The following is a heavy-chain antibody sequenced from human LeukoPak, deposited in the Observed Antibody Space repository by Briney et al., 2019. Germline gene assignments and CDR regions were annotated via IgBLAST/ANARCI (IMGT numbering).Heavy chain of an antibody. CDR3: ARSWAVAGIYFGY. V-gene: IGHV1-69*13. CDR2: IIPIFGTA. D-gene: IGHD6-19*01. J-gene: IGHJ4*02. CDR1: GGTFSSYA. Sequence: PAKVSCKASGGTFSSYAISWVRQAPGQGLEWMGGIIPIFGTANYAQKFQGRVTITADESTSTAYMELSSLRSEDTAVYYCARSWAVAGIYFGYWGQGTLVTVSS.